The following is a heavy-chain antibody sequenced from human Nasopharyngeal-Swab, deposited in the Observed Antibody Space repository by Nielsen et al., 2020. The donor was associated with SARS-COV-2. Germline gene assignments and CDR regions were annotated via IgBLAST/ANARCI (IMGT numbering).Heavy chain of an antibody. CDR1: GYTFTSYG. J-gene: IGHJ4*02. CDR3: ARGMGQYSSSSAAIDY. V-gene: IGHV1-18*01. CDR2: ISAYNGNT. D-gene: IGHD6-6*01. Sequence: ASVKVSYKASGYTFTSYGISWVRQAPGQGLEWMGWISAYNGNTNYAQKLQGRVTMTTDTSTSTAYMELRSLRSDDTAVYYCARGMGQYSSSSAAIDYWGQGTLVTVSS.